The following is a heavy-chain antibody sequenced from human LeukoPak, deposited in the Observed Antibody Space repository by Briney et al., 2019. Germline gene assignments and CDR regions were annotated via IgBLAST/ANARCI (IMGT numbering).Heavy chain of an antibody. J-gene: IGHJ4*02. CDR3: AKGGRTYYFDY. CDR1: GFTFSSYG. D-gene: IGHD3-16*01. Sequence: GALRLSCAASGFTFSSYGMHWVRQAPGKGLEWVAVISYDGSNKYYADSVKGRFTISRDNSKNTLYLQMNSLRAEDTAVYYCAKGGRTYYFDYWGQGTLVTVSS. CDR2: ISYDGSNK. V-gene: IGHV3-30*18.